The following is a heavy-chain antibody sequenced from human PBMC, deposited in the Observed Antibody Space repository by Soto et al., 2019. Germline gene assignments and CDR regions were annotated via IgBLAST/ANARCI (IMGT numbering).Heavy chain of an antibody. Sequence: SVRISCRASACTVSIYTISWVRQAPGQGLEWMGRIIPILGIANYAQKFQGRVTITADKSTSTAYMELSSLRSEDTAVYYCARETTSYYFDYWGQGTLVTVSS. J-gene: IGHJ4*02. D-gene: IGHD4-17*01. CDR3: ARETTSYYFDY. CDR1: ACTVSIYT. CDR2: IIPILGIA. V-gene: IGHV1-69*04.